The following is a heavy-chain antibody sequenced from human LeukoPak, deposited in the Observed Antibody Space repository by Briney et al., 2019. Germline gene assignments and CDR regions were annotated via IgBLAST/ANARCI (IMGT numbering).Heavy chain of an antibody. D-gene: IGHD4-23*01. J-gene: IGHJ4*02. V-gene: IGHV4-4*09. Sequence: SETLSLTCTVSGGSISSYYWSWIRRPPGKGLEWIGYIYHSGSTDYKPSIKSRVTISVDTSKSQFSLKLTSVTAADTAVYYCATLTTVVTAYYFDYWGQGTLVTVSS. CDR3: ATLTTVVTAYYFDY. CDR1: GGSISSYY. CDR2: IYHSGST.